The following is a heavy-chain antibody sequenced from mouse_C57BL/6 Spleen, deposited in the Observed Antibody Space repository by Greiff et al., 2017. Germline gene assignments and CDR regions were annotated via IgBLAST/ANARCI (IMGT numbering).Heavy chain of an antibody. CDR2: IYPGDGDT. CDR1: GYAFSSSW. V-gene: IGHV1-82*01. J-gene: IGHJ4*01. CDR3: ARIYYDLYYAMDY. D-gene: IGHD2-4*01. Sequence: QVQLQQSGPELVKPGASVKISCKASGYAFSSSWMNWVKQRPGKGLEWIGRIYPGDGDTNYNGKFKGKATLTADKSSSTAYMQLSSLTSEDSAVYCGARIYYDLYYAMDYWGQGTSVTVSS.